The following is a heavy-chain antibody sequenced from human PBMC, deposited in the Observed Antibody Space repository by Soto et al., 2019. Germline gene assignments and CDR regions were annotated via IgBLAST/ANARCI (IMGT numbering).Heavy chain of an antibody. Sequence: SETLSLTCTVSGCSVSSYDWSWVRQPPGKGLEWIGYIYYSGSTKYNPSLKSRVTMSVDTSNNQFSLKVSSVTAADTAVYYCARHSNRNYGLYYFDYWGLGALVTVSS. D-gene: IGHD4-4*01. CDR3: ARHSNRNYGLYYFDY. CDR2: IYYSGST. V-gene: IGHV4-59*08. J-gene: IGHJ4*02. CDR1: GCSVSSYD.